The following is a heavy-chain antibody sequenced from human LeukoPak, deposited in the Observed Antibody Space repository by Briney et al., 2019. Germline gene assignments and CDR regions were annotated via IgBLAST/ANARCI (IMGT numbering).Heavy chain of an antibody. CDR2: ISGSGTNT. J-gene: IGHJ4*02. D-gene: IGHD2-21*01. V-gene: IGHV3-23*01. CDR1: GFTFSDYT. Sequence: GGSLRLSCAASGFTFSDYTMNWVRLAPGKGLEWVSAISGSGTNTYYSGSVRGRFTISRDNSNNRLYLQMNSVRAEDTAMYFCAKDTAVILTAPFDSWGQGTLVTVSS. CDR3: AKDTAVILTAPFDS.